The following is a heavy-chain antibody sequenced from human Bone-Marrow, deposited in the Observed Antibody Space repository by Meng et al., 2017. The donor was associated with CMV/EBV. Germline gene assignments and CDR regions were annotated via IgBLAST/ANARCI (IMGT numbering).Heavy chain of an antibody. D-gene: IGHD5-18*01. CDR1: GFTFSSYD. J-gene: IGHJ4*02. Sequence: SGFTFSSYDMTWIRQVPGKGLEWVSTVSGSGAHTWYADSVKGRFTISRDNSMNTIYLQMTSLRAEDTAVYFCAKGDVAGYNYDFDHWGQGTLVTVSS. CDR2: VSGSGAHT. V-gene: IGHV3-23*01. CDR3: AKGDVAGYNYDFDH.